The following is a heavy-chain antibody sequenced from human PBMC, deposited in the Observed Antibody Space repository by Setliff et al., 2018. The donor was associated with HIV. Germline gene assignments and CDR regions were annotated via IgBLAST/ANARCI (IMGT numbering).Heavy chain of an antibody. CDR3: ATVSHTNVAAHDAFDI. CDR2: FDPEDGNT. J-gene: IGHJ3*02. CDR1: GYTLTELS. V-gene: IGHV1-24*01. D-gene: IGHD6-19*01. Sequence: ASVKVSCKVSGYTLTELSRHWVRQAPGKGLEWMGGFDPEDGNTIYAQKFQGRVTMTADTSTDTAYMELSSLRSEYTAVYYCATVSHTNVAAHDAFDIWGQGTMVTVSS.